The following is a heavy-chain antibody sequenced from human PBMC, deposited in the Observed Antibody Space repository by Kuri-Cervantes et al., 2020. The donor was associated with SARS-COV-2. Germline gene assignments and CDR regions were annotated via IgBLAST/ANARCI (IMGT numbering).Heavy chain of an antibody. CDR3: ASGNDFSLDY. J-gene: IGHJ4*02. V-gene: IGHV4-59*01. CDR2: IYYTGKS. CDR1: YASMTSFY. D-gene: IGHD4-11*01. Sequence: LTLSCTVSYASMTSFYWSWIRQSPGRGLEWIGYIYYTGKSNYNPSLESRVSMSLAASESRFFLTLTSVTAADTAMYYCASGNDFSLDYWGQGSLVTVSS.